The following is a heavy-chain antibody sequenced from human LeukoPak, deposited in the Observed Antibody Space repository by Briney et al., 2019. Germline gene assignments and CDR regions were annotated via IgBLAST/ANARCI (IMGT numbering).Heavy chain of an antibody. CDR2: ISAAGTT. Sequence: SQTLSLTCTVAVVSISSGGYYWSWIRQPPGKGLEWIAYISAAGTTFYNPSLKSRVTISLDRSKNQFSLNLTSITAADTAVYYCAGQNVPTPHDYWGQGTQVTVSS. J-gene: IGHJ4*02. V-gene: IGHV4-30-2*01. CDR3: AGQNVPTPHDY. D-gene: IGHD2-2*01. CDR1: VVSISSGGYY.